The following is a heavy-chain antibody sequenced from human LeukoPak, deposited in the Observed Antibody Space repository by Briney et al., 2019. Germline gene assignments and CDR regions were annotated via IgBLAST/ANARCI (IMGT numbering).Heavy chain of an antibody. CDR3: ARVEEQNYYDSSGYYYDY. J-gene: IGHJ4*02. CDR1: GYTFTRHY. Sequence: ASVKVSCKASGYTFTRHYMNWVRQAPGQGLEWMGKINASGGSTTYAQKFQGRLAMTRDTSTATVYMELSSLRSEDTAVYYCARVEEQNYYDSSGYYYDYWGQGTLVTVSS. D-gene: IGHD3-22*01. CDR2: INASGGST. V-gene: IGHV1-46*01.